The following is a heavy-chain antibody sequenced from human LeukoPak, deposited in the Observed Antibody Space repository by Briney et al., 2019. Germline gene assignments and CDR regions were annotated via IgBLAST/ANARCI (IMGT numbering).Heavy chain of an antibody. CDR3: AKDDRIQTRRYSYNY. CDR1: GFTFSSYG. Sequence: GGSLRLSCAASGFTFSSYGMHWVRQAPGKGLEWVSGISGSGSTTYYADSVKGRFTISRDNSKNTLYLQMNSLRAEDTAVYYCAKDDRIQTRRYSYNYWGQGTLVTVSS. CDR2: ISGSGSTT. D-gene: IGHD5-18*01. V-gene: IGHV3-23*01. J-gene: IGHJ4*02.